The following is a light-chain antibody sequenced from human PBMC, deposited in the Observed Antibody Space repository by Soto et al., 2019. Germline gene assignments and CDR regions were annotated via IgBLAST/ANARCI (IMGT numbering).Light chain of an antibody. J-gene: IGKJ1*01. CDR1: QSVSSW. CDR3: QHYYTYPWT. Sequence: DIQMTQSPSTLSASVGDRVTITCRASQSVSSWLAWYQQKPGKAPKLLIYDASSLESGVPSRFSGGGSGTEFTLTISSLQPDDFATYYCQHYYTYPWTFGQGTKVDIK. V-gene: IGKV1-5*01. CDR2: DAS.